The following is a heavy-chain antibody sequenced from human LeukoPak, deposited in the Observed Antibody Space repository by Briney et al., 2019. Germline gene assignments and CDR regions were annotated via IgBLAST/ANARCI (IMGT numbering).Heavy chain of an antibody. V-gene: IGHV1-46*01. CDR2: INPSGGST. Sequence: GASVKVSCKASGYTFTGYYMHWVRQAPGQGLEWMGIINPSGGSTTYAQKFRGRLTMTRDMSTSTVYMELSSLRSEDTAVYYCARGPYSYDSSGAFDIWGQGTMVTVSS. CDR1: GYTFTGYY. CDR3: ARGPYSYDSSGAFDI. D-gene: IGHD3-22*01. J-gene: IGHJ3*02.